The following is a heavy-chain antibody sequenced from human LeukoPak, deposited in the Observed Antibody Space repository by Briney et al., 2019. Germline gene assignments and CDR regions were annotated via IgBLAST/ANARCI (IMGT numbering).Heavy chain of an antibody. CDR1: GFTFSSYA. V-gene: IGHV3-23*01. CDR3: AKDYYYDSSGYYGNWFDP. D-gene: IGHD3-22*01. CDR2: ISGSGGST. J-gene: IGHJ5*02. Sequence: GGSLRLSCAASGFTFSSYAMSWVRQAPGEGLGWVSAISGSGGSTYYADSVKGRFAISRDNSKNTLYLQMNSLRAEDTAVYYCAKDYYYDSSGYYGNWFDPWGQGTLVTVSS.